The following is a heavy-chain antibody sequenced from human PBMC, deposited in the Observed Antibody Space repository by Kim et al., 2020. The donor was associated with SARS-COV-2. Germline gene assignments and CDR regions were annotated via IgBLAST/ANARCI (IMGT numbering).Heavy chain of an antibody. Sequence: SETLSLTCTVSGGSISSSSYYWGWIRQPPGKGLEWIGSIYYSGSTYYNPSLKSRVTISVDTSKNQFSLKLSSVTAADTAVYYCARHERGFRLVYYSGRFDYWGQGTLVTVSS. V-gene: IGHV4-39*01. CDR3: ARHERGFRLVYYSGRFDY. J-gene: IGHJ4*02. CDR1: GGSISSSSYY. D-gene: IGHD3-10*01. CDR2: IYYSGST.